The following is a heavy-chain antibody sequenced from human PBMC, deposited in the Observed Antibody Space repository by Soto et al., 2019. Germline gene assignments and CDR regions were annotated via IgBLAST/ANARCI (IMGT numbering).Heavy chain of an antibody. J-gene: IGHJ6*02. D-gene: IGHD5-18*01. CDR3: ARWGGGTAMVYYYYYGMDV. CDR2: IDPSDSYT. CDR1: GYSFTSYW. V-gene: IGHV5-10-1*01. Sequence: GESLKISCNGSGYSFTSYWNSWVRQMPGKRLEWMGRIDPSDSYTNYSPSFQGHVTISADKSISTAYLQWSSLKASDTAMYYCARWGGGTAMVYYYYYGMDVWGQGTTVTVSS.